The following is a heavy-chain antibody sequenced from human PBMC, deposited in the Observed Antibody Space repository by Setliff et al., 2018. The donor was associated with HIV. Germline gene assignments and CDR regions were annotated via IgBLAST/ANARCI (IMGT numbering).Heavy chain of an antibody. Sequence: SETLSLTCTVSGGSISSSSYYWGWIRQPPGKGLDWIGSIYYSGSTYYNPSLKSRVTISVDTSKNQFSLKLTSLTAADTAVYYCARPTSGWSGGSRFDPWGQGTLVTVSS. CDR3: ARPTSGWSGGSRFDP. D-gene: IGHD6-19*01. CDR2: IYYSGST. J-gene: IGHJ5*02. V-gene: IGHV4-39*01. CDR1: GGSISSSSYY.